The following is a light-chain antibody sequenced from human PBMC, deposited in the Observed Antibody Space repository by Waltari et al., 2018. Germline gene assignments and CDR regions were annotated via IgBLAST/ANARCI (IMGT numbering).Light chain of an antibody. CDR3: QQRSKWPFT. J-gene: IGKJ3*01. CDR2: DAS. V-gene: IGKV3-11*01. Sequence: EIVLTQSPATLSLSPGERATHSCRASQSVSSYLAWYQQKPGQAPRLLIYDASNRATGIPARFSGSGSGTDFTLTISSLEPEDFAVYYCQQRSKWPFTFGPGTKVDIK. CDR1: QSVSSY.